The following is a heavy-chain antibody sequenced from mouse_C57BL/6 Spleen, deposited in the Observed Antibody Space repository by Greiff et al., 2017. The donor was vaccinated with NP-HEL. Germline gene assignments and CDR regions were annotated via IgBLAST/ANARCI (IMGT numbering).Heavy chain of an antibody. CDR3: ARSPFDYGSRYYFDY. J-gene: IGHJ2*01. D-gene: IGHD1-1*01. Sequence: VQLQQPGAELVRPGSSVKLSCKASGYTFTSYWMHWVKQRPIQGLEWIGNIDPSDSETHYNQKFKDKATLTVDKSSSTAYMQLSSLTSEDSAVYYCARSPFDYGSRYYFDYWGQGTTLTVSS. CDR1: GYTFTSYW. V-gene: IGHV1-52*01. CDR2: IDPSDSET.